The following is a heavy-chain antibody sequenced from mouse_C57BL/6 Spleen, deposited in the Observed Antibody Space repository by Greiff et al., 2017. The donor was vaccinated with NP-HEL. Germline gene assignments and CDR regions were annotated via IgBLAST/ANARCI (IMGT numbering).Heavy chain of an antibody. J-gene: IGHJ3*01. CDR3: ARDGFRRLGGWFAY. D-gene: IGHD2-4*01. Sequence: EVQLQQSGPGMVKPSQSLSLTCTVTGYSITSGYDWHWIRHFPGNKLEWMGYISYSGSTNYNPSLKSRISITHDTSKNHFFLKLNSVTTEDTATYYCARDGFRRLGGWFAYWGQGTLVTVSA. V-gene: IGHV3-1*01. CDR2: ISYSGST. CDR1: GYSITSGYD.